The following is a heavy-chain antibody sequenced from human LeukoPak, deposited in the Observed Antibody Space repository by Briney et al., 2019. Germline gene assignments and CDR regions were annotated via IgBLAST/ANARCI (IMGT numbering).Heavy chain of an antibody. V-gene: IGHV4-39*07. D-gene: IGHD3-10*01. Sequence: PSETLSLTCTVSDGSITRSSYYWGWIRQTPGEGLDWIGSIYYTGIAYYNPSLHGRVTMSVDTSKNQFSLKLNSLTTADTAVYYCVRHYYDSGTAKGYFQHWGQGTLVTVSS. CDR3: VRHYYDSGTAKGYFQH. CDR1: DGSITRSSYY. CDR2: IYYTGIA. J-gene: IGHJ1*01.